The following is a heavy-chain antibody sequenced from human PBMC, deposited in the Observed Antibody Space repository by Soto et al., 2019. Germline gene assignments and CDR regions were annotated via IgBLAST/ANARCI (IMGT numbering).Heavy chain of an antibody. V-gene: IGHV3-23*01. CDR3: AKRGEAGMKCFEY. Sequence: EVRLLESGGGLVQPGGSLRLSCAASGFTFSNYAMSWVRQVPGKGLEWVSVISGSAGSSYYADSVKGRFTISRENSKNTLYLQMNSLRAEDTAVYFCAKRGEAGMKCFEYWGQGTLVTVSS. J-gene: IGHJ4*02. D-gene: IGHD3-16*01. CDR1: GFTFSNYA. CDR2: ISGSAGSS.